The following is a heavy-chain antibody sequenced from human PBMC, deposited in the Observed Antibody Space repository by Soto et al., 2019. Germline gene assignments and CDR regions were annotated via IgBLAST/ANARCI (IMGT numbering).Heavy chain of an antibody. CDR2: IYYSGNT. Sequence: SETLSLTCTVSDGSISSYYWSWIRQPPGKGLEWIGCIYYSGNTNYNPSLKSRVTISVDTSKNQFSLKLSSVTAADTAVYYCARGRYSYGFFDYWGQGTPVTVSS. V-gene: IGHV4-59*01. CDR3: ARGRYSYGFFDY. D-gene: IGHD5-18*01. J-gene: IGHJ4*02. CDR1: DGSISSYY.